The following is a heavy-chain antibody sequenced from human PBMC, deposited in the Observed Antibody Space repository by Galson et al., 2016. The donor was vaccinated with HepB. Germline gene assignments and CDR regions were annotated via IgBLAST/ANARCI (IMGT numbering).Heavy chain of an antibody. D-gene: IGHD6-19*01. V-gene: IGHV3-23*01. Sequence: SLRLSCAASEFIFSDFAFSWVRQAPGKGLEWLSSISGSGNTNYADSVKGRFIITRDNSKGTRYLEMNSLRAEDTAIYYCARYSSAWSLDTWGQGTLVTVSS. CDR2: ISGSGNT. CDR1: EFIFSDFA. J-gene: IGHJ5*02. CDR3: ARYSSAWSLDT.